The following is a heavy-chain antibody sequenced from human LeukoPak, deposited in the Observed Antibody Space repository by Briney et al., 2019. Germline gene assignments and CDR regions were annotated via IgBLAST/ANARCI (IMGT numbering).Heavy chain of an antibody. V-gene: IGHV3-74*01. CDR1: GFTFSSYW. CDR2: VSSDGSNT. Sequence: PGGSLRLSCAASGFTFSSYWMHWVRQAPGKGLVWVSRVSSDGSNTVYADSVKGRFTISRDNAKNTVSLQMNSLRAEDTAVYYCARGRVGYYHDYWGQGTLVTVSS. D-gene: IGHD3-22*01. J-gene: IGHJ4*02. CDR3: ARGRVGYYHDY.